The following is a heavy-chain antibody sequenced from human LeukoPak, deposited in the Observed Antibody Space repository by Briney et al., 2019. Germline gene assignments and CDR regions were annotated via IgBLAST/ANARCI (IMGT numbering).Heavy chain of an antibody. J-gene: IGHJ4*02. CDR3: ARGAYYRYNY. V-gene: IGHV4-4*02. CDR2: VSHRGST. Sequence: SETLSLTCGVSGSSFSSEYWWSWVRQPPGKGLEWIGEVSHRGSTNYNPSFKSRVTMSVDKSKNQISLTVTSVTAADTAVYYCARGAYYRYNYWGQGTLVTVSS. D-gene: IGHD1-26*01. CDR1: GSSFSSEYW.